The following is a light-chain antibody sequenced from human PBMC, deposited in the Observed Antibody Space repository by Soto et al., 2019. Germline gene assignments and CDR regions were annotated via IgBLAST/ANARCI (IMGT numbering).Light chain of an antibody. J-gene: IGKJ5*01. V-gene: IGKV1-39*01. CDR3: QQSYSTSIT. CDR2: DAS. CDR1: QDISNY. Sequence: DIQMTQSPSSLSASVGDRVTITCQASQDISNYLNWYQQKPGKAPKLLIYDASNLETGVPSRFSGSGSETDFTLTISSLQPEDFATYYCQQSYSTSITFGQGTRLEIK.